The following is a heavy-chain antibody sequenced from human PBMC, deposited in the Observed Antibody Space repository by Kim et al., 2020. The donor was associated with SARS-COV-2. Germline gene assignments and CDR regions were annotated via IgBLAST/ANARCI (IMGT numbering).Heavy chain of an antibody. CDR1: GFTMSNSA. J-gene: IGHJ4*02. D-gene: IGHD6-6*01. Sequence: GGSLRLSCAASGFTMSNSAMRWVRQAPGKGLEWVSTITVSGARTYYADSVKGRFTISRDNSKNTVYLQMNNVRAEDTAVYYCAKLADSTSSLDYWGQGTLVTVSS. CDR3: AKLADSTSSLDY. CDR2: ITVSGART. V-gene: IGHV3-23*01.